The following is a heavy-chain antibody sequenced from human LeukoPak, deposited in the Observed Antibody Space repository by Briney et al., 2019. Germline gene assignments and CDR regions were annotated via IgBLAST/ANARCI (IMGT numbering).Heavy chain of an antibody. CDR2: IYSGGST. CDR3: ARWDYIGATGNY. CDR1: GFTVSSNY. D-gene: IGHD1-26*01. Sequence: GGSLRLSCAASGFTVSSNYMSWVRQAPGKGLEWVSVIYSGGSTYYADSVKGRFTISRDNAKNSLYLQMNSLRDEDTAVYYCARWDYIGATGNYWGQGTLVTVSS. V-gene: IGHV3-66*01. J-gene: IGHJ4*02.